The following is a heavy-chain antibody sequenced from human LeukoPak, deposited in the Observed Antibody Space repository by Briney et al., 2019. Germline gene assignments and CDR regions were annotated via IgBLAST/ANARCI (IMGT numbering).Heavy chain of an antibody. CDR2: IRFDGTNK. Sequence: PGGSLRLSCAASGFIFSNYDMHWVRQAPGRGLEWVAFIRFDGTNKYYADSVKGRFTISRDNSKRTLYLQLNSLRVEDTAVYYCAIDFRDPLRRENAFWNRKVYFEHWGQGTLVTVSS. CDR3: AIDFRDPLRRENAFWNRKVYFEH. CDR1: GFIFSNYD. V-gene: IGHV3-30*02. D-gene: IGHD3-3*01. J-gene: IGHJ1*01.